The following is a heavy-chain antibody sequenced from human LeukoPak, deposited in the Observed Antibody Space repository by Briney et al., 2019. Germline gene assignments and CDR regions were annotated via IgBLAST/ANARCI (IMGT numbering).Heavy chain of an antibody. J-gene: IGHJ3*01. D-gene: IGHD3-3*01. CDR1: GFTFSSYW. Sequence: GGSLRLSCAASGFTFSSYWMTWVRQAPGKGREWVANIKQDGSEKNYVDSVKGRFTISRDNGKNSLYLQLNSLRAEDTAVYYCARDRGGGDFWSGYHDAFDFWGQGTMVTVSS. V-gene: IGHV3-7*01. CDR3: ARDRGGGDFWSGYHDAFDF. CDR2: IKQDGSEK.